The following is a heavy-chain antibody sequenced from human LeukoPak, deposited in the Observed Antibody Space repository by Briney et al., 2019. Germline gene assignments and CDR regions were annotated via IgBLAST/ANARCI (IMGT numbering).Heavy chain of an antibody. CDR3: ARDAAYGYDRFDY. CDR2: IKEDGSDK. V-gene: IGHV3-7*01. J-gene: IGHJ4*02. CDR1: GFTFSSYS. D-gene: IGHD5-18*01. Sequence: GGSLRLSCAASGFTFSSYSMNWVRQAPGKGLEWVANIKEDGSDKNYVDSVKGRFTISRDNAKNSLYLQMNSLRAEDTAVYYCARDAAYGYDRFDYWGQGTQVTVSS.